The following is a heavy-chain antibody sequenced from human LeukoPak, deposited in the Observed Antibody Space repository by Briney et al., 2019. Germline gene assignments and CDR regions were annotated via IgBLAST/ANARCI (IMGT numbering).Heavy chain of an antibody. CDR2: ISYDGSNK. D-gene: IGHD4-23*01. CDR3: AKDMDYGGKSGIDY. CDR1: GFTFSSYG. Sequence: PGGSLRLSCAASGFTFSSYGMHWVRQAPGKGLEWVAVISYDGSNKYYADSVKGRFTISRDNSKNTLYLQMNSLRAEDTAVYYCAKDMDYGGKSGIDYWGQGTLVTVSS. J-gene: IGHJ4*02. V-gene: IGHV3-30*18.